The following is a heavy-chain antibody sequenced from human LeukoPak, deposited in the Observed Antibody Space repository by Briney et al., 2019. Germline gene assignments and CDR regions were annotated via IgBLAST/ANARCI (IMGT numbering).Heavy chain of an antibody. CDR3: ATYSILNAREFRY. D-gene: IGHD4-11*01. V-gene: IGHV3-21*01. CDR1: GFTFSSYS. CDR2: ISSSSSYI. Sequence: GGSLRLSCAASGFTFSSYSMNWVRQAPGKGLEWVSSISSSSSYIYYADSVKGRFTISRDNAKNSVYLQMNSLGADGTAVYYCATYSILNAREFRYWGQGTLVTVTS. J-gene: IGHJ1*01.